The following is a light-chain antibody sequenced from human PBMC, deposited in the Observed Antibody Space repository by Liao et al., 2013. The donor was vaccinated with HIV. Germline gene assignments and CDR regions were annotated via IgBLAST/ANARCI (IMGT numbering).Light chain of an antibody. J-gene: IGLJ2*01. CDR3: QAWDTNTAI. V-gene: IGLV3-1*01. Sequence: SYGLTQPPSVSVSTGQTASITCYGDNLSNILGNKYLHWYLQRPGQSPVLVMYQDSKRPSGIPERFSGSNSGNTATLTISETQAMDEADYYCQAWDTNTAIFGGGTKLTVL. CDR1: NLSNILGNKY. CDR2: QDS.